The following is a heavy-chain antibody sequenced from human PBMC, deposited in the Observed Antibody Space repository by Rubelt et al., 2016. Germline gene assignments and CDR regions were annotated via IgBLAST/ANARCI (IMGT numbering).Heavy chain of an antibody. J-gene: IGHJ6*02. CDR3: ARDGGNTDYYYYGMDV. D-gene: IGHD4-23*01. Sequence: QVQLVQSGAEVKKPGASVKVSCKASGYTFTSYAMHWVRQAPGQRLEWMGWINAGNGNTKYSQKFQGRVTITRDTSASTAYMELSSLRSEDTAVYYCARDGGNTDYYYYGMDVWGQGTTVTVSS. V-gene: IGHV1-3*01. CDR1: GYTFTSYA. CDR2: INAGNGNT.